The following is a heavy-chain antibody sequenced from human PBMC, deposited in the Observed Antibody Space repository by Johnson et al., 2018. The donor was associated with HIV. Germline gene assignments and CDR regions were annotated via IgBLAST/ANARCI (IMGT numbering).Heavy chain of an antibody. CDR3: ARSRYSSGWERDAFDI. CDR1: GFTFDDYG. D-gene: IGHD6-19*01. V-gene: IGHV3-20*04. CDR2: INWNGGST. Sequence: VQLVESGGGVVRPGGSLRLSCAASGFTFDDYGMSWVRQAPGKGLEWVSGINWNGGSTGSADSVKGRFTISSDNAKNSLYLQRNSLRAEDTALYYCARSRYSSGWERDAFDIWGQGTMVTVSS. J-gene: IGHJ3*02.